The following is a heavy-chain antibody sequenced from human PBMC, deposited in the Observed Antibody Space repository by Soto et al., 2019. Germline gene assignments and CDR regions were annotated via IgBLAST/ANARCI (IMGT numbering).Heavy chain of an antibody. V-gene: IGHV4-30-4*03. CDR2: IYYSGST. CDR1: AGTISRGYYY. D-gene: IGHD4-17*01. J-gene: IGHJ5*01. CDR3: FSDPTTTAIYPVS. Sequence: PQQELPLTWTGSAGTISRGYYYLCWLRQHPGKGLEWIGYIYYSGSTYYNPSLKSRVTISVDTSKNQFSLKLSSVTAADTAVYYFFSDPTTTAIYPVSWGHALLVSV.